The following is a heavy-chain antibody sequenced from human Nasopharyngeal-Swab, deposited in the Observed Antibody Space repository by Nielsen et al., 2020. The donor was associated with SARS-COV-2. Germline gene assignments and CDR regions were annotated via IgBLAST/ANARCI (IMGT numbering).Heavy chain of an antibody. Sequence: GSLRLSCAIYGEPSSGYYWTWIRQPPGKGLEWIGYIYYSGSTNYNPSLKSRVTISVDTSKNQFSLKLSSVTAADTAVYYCARGFDYWGQGTLVTVSS. V-gene: IGHV4-59*13. CDR1: GEPSSGYY. CDR3: ARGFDY. J-gene: IGHJ4*02. CDR2: IYYSGST.